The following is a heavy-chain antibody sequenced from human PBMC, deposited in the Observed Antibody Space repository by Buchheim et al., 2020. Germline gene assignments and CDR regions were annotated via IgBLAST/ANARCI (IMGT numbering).Heavy chain of an antibody. Sequence: EVQLLESGGGLVQPGGSLRLSCEASGFTFSNYAMTWVRQAPGKGLEWVSVLSAGGDTDYADSVKGRFPISRDTSKNTLYLHMNSLRAEDTAIYYCAKVRAHSGFDYFHYWGQGTL. V-gene: IGHV3-23*01. J-gene: IGHJ4*02. CDR1: GFTFSNYA. CDR3: AKVRAHSGFDYFHY. D-gene: IGHD5-12*01. CDR2: LSAGGDT.